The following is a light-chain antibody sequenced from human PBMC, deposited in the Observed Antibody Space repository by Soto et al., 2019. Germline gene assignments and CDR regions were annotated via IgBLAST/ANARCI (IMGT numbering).Light chain of an antibody. Sequence: QSALTQPPSASGSLGQSVTISCTGTSSYVGGYNYVSWHQPHPGKAPKVMIYEVTKRPPGVPDRFSGSKSGNTASLTVSGLQAEDVAEYYCSSFAGGGNPVLLGGGTKLTVL. CDR1: SSYVGGYNY. CDR2: EVT. CDR3: SSFAGGGNPVL. V-gene: IGLV2-8*01. J-gene: IGLJ2*01.